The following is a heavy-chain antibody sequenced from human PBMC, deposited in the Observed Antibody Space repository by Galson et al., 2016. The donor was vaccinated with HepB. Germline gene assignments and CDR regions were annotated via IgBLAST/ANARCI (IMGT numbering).Heavy chain of an antibody. J-gene: IGHJ6*02. V-gene: IGHV4-39*01. CDR2: VYYSGNA. CDR1: GSSVSSSTYY. CDR3: ARPHYGMDV. Sequence: SETLSLTCTVSGSSVSSSTYYWAWIRQPPGKGLEWIGSVYYSGNAYYNPSLNSRVTISVNTSKDQFSLKLTSVTAADTAVYYCARPHYGMDVWGQGTTVTVSS.